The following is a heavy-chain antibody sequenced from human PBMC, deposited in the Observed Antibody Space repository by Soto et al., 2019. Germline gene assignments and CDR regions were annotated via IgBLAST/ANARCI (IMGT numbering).Heavy chain of an antibody. J-gene: IGHJ5*02. V-gene: IGHV3-23*01. CDR3: AKDLSLTATPNWFDP. Sequence: GGSLRLSCAASGFTFSSYAMSWVRQAPGKGLEWVSAVSGSGSITYYADSVKGRFTISRDNSKNTLYLQMNGLRPEDTAVYYCAKDLSLTATPNWFDPWGQGTLVTVSS. D-gene: IGHD2-15*01. CDR1: GFTFSSYA. CDR2: VSGSGSIT.